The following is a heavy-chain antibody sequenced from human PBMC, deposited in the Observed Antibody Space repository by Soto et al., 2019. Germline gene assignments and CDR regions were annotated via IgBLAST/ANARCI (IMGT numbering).Heavy chain of an antibody. CDR3: AGESSGYPRDP. CDR2: ISAYNGDT. V-gene: IGHV1-18*01. J-gene: IGHJ5*02. CDR1: GYTFSSYG. D-gene: IGHD3-22*01. Sequence: SGAEVKKPGASVNVSCKASGYTFSSYGISWVRQAPGQGLEWMGWISAYNGDTKYAQKFQGRVTMTTDTSTSTAYMEVTSLTSDDTAVYYCAGESSGYPRDPWGQGTLVTVSS.